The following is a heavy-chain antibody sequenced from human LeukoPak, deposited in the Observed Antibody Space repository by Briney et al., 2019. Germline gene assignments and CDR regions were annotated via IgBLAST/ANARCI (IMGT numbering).Heavy chain of an antibody. CDR1: GFTFSSYA. J-gene: IGHJ6*03. D-gene: IGHD6-13*01. CDR3: ARDVQPQAYYYYYMDV. CDR2: ISYDGSNK. Sequence: GGSLRLSCAASGFTFSSYAMHWVRQAPGKGLEWVAVISYDGSNKYYADSVKGRFTISRDNSKNTLYLQMNSLRAEDTAVYYCARDVQPQAYYYYYMDVWGKGTTVTVSS. V-gene: IGHV3-30*01.